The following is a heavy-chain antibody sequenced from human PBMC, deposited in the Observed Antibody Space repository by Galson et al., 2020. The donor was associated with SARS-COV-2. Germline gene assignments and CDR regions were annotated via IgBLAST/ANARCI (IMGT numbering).Heavy chain of an antibody. J-gene: IGHJ6*03. CDR1: GFTFSDYY. V-gene: IGHV3-11*01. Sequence: VGSLRLSCAASGFTFSDYYMSWIRQAPGKELEWVSYISSSGSTIYYADSVKGRFTISRDNAKNSLYLQMNSLRAEDTAVYYCARAGGPPYYYYYMDVWGKGTTVTVSS. CDR3: ARAGGPPYYYYYMDV. D-gene: IGHD3-10*01. CDR2: ISSSGSTI.